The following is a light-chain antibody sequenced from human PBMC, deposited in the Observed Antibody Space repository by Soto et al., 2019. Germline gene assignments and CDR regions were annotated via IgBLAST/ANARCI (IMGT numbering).Light chain of an antibody. CDR2: GVS. CDR1: HSVSSSY. CDR3: QQRSNWPPIT. V-gene: IGKV3-11*01. Sequence: IVLTQSPGTLSLSPGERVTLSFRSSHSVSSSYLAWYQQKPGQAPRLLIYGVSNRATGIPARFSGSGSGTDFTLTISSLEPEDFAVYYCQQRSNWPPITFGQGTRLEI. J-gene: IGKJ5*01.